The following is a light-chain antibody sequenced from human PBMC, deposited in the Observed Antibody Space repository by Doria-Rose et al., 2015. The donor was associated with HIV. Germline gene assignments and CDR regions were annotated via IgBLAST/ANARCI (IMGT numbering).Light chain of an antibody. CDR3: QQYYSYPPT. CDR1: QDISNY. V-gene: IGKV1-8*01. Sequence: AIRMTQSPSSLSASTGDRVTITCRASQDISNYLAWYQQKPGKAPKLLIYAASTLQSGVPSRFSGSGSGTDFTLTNSYLQSEDFATYYCQQYYSYPPTFGQGTKVEV. J-gene: IGKJ1*01. CDR2: AAS.